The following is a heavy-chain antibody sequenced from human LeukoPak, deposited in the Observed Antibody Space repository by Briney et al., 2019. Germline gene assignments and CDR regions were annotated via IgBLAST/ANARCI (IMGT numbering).Heavy chain of an antibody. CDR3: ARGLRVVVPAAILFDY. J-gene: IGHJ4*02. CDR1: GYTFTGYY. V-gene: IGHV1-2*06. CDR2: INPNSGGT. D-gene: IGHD2-2*01. Sequence: GASVKVSCKASGYTFTGYYMHWVRQAPGQGLEWMGRINPNSGGTNYAQKFQGRVTMTRDTSISTAYMELSRLRSDDTAVYYCARGLRVVVPAAILFDYWGQGTLVTVSS.